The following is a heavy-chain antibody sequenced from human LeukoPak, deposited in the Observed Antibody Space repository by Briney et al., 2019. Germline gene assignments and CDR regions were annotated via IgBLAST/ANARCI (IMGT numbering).Heavy chain of an antibody. Sequence: GSLILSCAASGFTFSGYWMHWVRQAPGKGLEWVSVISGSGGSTHYADSVKGRFTISRDYSKNTLYLQMNSLRAEDSAVYFCAKTSSYSGSYSPLTYWGQGTLVTVSS. CDR1: GFTFSGYW. V-gene: IGHV3-23*01. CDR3: AKTSSYSGSYSPLTY. J-gene: IGHJ4*02. D-gene: IGHD1-26*01. CDR2: ISGSGGST.